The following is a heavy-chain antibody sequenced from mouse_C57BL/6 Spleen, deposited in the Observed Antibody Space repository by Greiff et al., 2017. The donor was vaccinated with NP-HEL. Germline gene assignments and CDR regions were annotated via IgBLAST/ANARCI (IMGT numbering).Heavy chain of an antibody. J-gene: IGHJ1*03. CDR2: IYPGDGDT. V-gene: IGHV1-80*01. D-gene: IGHD1-1*01. Sequence: QVQLQQSGAELVKPGASVKISCKASGYAFSSYWMNWVKQRPGKGLEWIGQIYPGDGDTNYNGKFKGKATLTADKSSSTAYMQLSSLTSEDSAVYFCARRYFDSSPYWYFDVWGTGTTVTVSS. CDR1: GYAFSSYW. CDR3: ARRYFDSSPYWYFDV.